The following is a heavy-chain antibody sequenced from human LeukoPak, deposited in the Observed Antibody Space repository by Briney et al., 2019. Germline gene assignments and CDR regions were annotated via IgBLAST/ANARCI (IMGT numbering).Heavy chain of an antibody. CDR3: AKDIRAGSGSYLPD. CDR2: ISWNSGSI. Sequence: GSSLRLSCAASGFTFGDYGMHWVRQAPGMGLEWVSGISWNSGSIGYADSVKGRFTISRDNAKNSLYLQMNSLRAEDTALYYCAKDIRAGSGSYLPDWGQGTLVTVSS. V-gene: IGHV3-9*01. D-gene: IGHD3-10*01. CDR1: GFTFGDYG. J-gene: IGHJ4*02.